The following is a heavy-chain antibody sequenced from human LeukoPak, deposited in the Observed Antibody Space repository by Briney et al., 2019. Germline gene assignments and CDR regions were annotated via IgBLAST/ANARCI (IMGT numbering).Heavy chain of an antibody. Sequence: ASVKVSCKASGGTFSSYALTWVRQAPGQGLEWMGGIIPIFGTANYAQKFQGRVTITADESTSTAYMELSSLRSEDTAVYYCARSSDYYDSSGYGAFDIWGQGTMVTVSS. V-gene: IGHV1-69*13. CDR3: ARSSDYYDSSGYGAFDI. CDR2: IIPIFGTA. J-gene: IGHJ3*02. D-gene: IGHD3-22*01. CDR1: GGTFSSYA.